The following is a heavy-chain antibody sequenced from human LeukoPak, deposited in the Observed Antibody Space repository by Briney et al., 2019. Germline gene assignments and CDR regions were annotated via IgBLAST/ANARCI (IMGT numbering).Heavy chain of an antibody. D-gene: IGHD6-19*01. CDR2: TYYRSKWYT. V-gene: IGHV6-1*01. Sequence: SQTLSLTCAISGDSVSSINGAWNWIRQSPSRGLEWLGRTYYRSKWYTDYAESIRGRINISPDTSKNHFSPQLTSVTPDDTAVYYCARDLGNTGWHTFDFWGQGTLVTVSS. CDR1: GDSVSSINGA. CDR3: ARDLGNTGWHTFDF. J-gene: IGHJ4*02.